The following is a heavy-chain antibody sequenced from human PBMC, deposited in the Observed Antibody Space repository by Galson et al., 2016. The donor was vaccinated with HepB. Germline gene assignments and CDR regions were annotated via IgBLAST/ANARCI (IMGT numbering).Heavy chain of an antibody. CDR1: GGSISGYY. CDR2: IYNNGST. J-gene: IGHJ6*02. CDR3: VRGAIIPSAKGNYYAMDV. V-gene: IGHV4-59*01. D-gene: IGHD2-2*01. Sequence: SETLSLTCTVSGGSISGYYWSWIRQPPGKGLEWIGYIYNNGSTNYNPSLNIRVTISVDTSKNKFSLNLASVTAADTAMYYSVRGAIIPSAKGNYYAMDVWGQGTPVTVSS.